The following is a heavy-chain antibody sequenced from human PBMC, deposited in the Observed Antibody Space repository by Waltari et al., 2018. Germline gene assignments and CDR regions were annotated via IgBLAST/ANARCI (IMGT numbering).Heavy chain of an antibody. J-gene: IGHJ4*02. D-gene: IGHD6-19*01. Sequence: QVQLQESGPGLVKPSETLSLTCAVSGYSISSGYYWGWIRQPPGKGLEWIGSIYHSGSTYYTPSLKSRVTISVDTSTNQFSLKLSSVTAADTAVYYCARNSRGIAVAGTKDWGQGTLVTVSS. CDR3: ARNSRGIAVAGTKD. CDR1: GYSISSGYY. V-gene: IGHV4-38-2*01. CDR2: IYHSGST.